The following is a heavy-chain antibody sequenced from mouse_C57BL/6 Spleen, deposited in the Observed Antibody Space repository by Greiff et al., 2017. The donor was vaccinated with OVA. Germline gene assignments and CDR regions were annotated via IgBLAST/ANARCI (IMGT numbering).Heavy chain of an antibody. CDR2: ISYDGSN. D-gene: IGHD1-1*01. Sequence: EVQLVESGPGLVKPSQSLSLTCSVTGYSITSGYYWNWIRQFPGNKLEWMGYISYDGSNNYNPSLKNRISITRDTSKNQFFLKLNSVTTEDTATYDCARGGTTVVAPYYAMDYWGQGTSVTVSS. CDR1: GYSITSGYY. CDR3: ARGGTTVVAPYYAMDY. J-gene: IGHJ4*01. V-gene: IGHV3-6*01.